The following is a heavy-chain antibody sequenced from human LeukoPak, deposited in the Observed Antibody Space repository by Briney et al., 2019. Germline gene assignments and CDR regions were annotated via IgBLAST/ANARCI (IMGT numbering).Heavy chain of an antibody. Sequence: GGSLRLSCAASGFTFSSYSMNWVRQAPGKGLEWVSTISGSGGSTYYADSVKGRFTISRDNSKNTLYLQMNSLRAEDTAVYYCARGIQLWSPGYFDYWGQGTLVTVSS. CDR1: GFTFSSYS. D-gene: IGHD5-18*01. J-gene: IGHJ4*02. V-gene: IGHV3-23*01. CDR3: ARGIQLWSPGYFDY. CDR2: ISGSGGST.